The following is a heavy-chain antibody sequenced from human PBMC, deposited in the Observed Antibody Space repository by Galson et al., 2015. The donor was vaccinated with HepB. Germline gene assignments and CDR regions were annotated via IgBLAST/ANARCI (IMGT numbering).Heavy chain of an antibody. Sequence: SLRLSCAASGFTFSSYAMSWVRQAPGKGLEWVSAISGSGGSTYYADSVKGRFTISRDNSKNTLYLQMNSLRAEDTAVYYCAKDEGEDIVLMVYATWGQGTLVTVSS. CDR2: ISGSGGST. J-gene: IGHJ5*02. CDR1: GFTFSSYA. V-gene: IGHV3-23*01. CDR3: AKDEGEDIVLMVYAT. D-gene: IGHD2-8*01.